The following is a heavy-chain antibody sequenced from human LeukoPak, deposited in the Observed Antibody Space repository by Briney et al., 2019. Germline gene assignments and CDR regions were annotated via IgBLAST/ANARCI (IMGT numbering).Heavy chain of an antibody. CDR3: AKDYDILTGYPQGYYFDY. J-gene: IGHJ4*02. CDR2: ISGSGGST. D-gene: IGHD3-9*01. V-gene: IGHV3-23*01. CDR1: GFTFSSYA. Sequence: HPGGSLRLSCAASGFTFSSYAMSWVRQAPGKGLEWVSAISGSGGSTYYADSVKGRFTISRDNSKNTLYLQMNSLRAEDTAVYYCAKDYDILTGYPQGYYFDYWGQGTLVTVSS.